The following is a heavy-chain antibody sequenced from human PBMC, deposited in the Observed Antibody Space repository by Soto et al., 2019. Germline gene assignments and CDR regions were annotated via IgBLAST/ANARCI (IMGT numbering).Heavy chain of an antibody. Sequence: ASVKVSCKASGYTFTDYYIYWVRQAPGQGLEWMGWIGPKSGDTNYAQKFQGWVTMTRDTSISTAYMGLSRLTSDDTAVYYCARDSPIGSEFSGYDDIDFWGQGTLVTVSS. V-gene: IGHV1-2*04. CDR2: IGPKSGDT. D-gene: IGHD5-12*01. CDR3: ARDSPIGSEFSGYDDIDF. J-gene: IGHJ4*02. CDR1: GYTFTDYY.